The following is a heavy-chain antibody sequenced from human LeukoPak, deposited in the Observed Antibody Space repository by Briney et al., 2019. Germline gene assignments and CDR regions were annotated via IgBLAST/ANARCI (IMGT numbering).Heavy chain of an antibody. CDR3: AKDSGPSGSFLD. D-gene: IGHD1-26*01. CDR2: ISGDGGST. V-gene: IGHV3-43*02. J-gene: IGHJ4*02. Sequence: GALRLSCAASGFPFDDYAMHWVCQAPGKGLEWVSLISGDGGSTSFAASVKGRFTISRDNSKNSLYLQMNSLRTEDTALYYCAKDSGPSGSFLDWGQGTLVTVSS. CDR1: GFPFDDYA.